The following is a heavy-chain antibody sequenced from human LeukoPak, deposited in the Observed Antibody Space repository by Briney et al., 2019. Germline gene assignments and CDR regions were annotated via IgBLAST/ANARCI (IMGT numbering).Heavy chain of an antibody. J-gene: IGHJ5*02. V-gene: IGHV3-66*01. CDR3: ARDPGAAAGNLWS. CDR2: IFSGGGT. Sequence: GGSLRLSCVVSGLTVSNNYMTWVREAPGKGLEWVSLIFSGGGTYYADSVKGRFTISRDSSKNTLYLQMNSLRAEDTALYYCARDPGAAAGNLWSWGQGTLVTVSS. D-gene: IGHD6-25*01. CDR1: GLTVSNNY.